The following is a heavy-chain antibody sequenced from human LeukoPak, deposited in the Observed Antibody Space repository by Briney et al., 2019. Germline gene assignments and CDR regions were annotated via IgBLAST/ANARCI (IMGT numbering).Heavy chain of an antibody. CDR1: GGSISSGGYY. Sequence: SQTLSLTCTVSGGSISSGGYYWSWIRQHPGKGLEWIGYIYYSGSTYYNPSLKSRATISVDTSKNQFSLKLSSVTAADTAVYYCARGMYYDSSGYGPYYYYYGMDVWGQGTTVTVSS. V-gene: IGHV4-31*03. CDR2: IYYSGST. J-gene: IGHJ6*02. CDR3: ARGMYYDSSGYGPYYYYYGMDV. D-gene: IGHD3-22*01.